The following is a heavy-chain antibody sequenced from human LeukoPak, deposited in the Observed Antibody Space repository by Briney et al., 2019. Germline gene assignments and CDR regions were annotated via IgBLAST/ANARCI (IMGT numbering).Heavy chain of an antibody. CDR1: GLTFSSYT. CDR3: AKDAGSGPYRGYFDY. D-gene: IGHD3-10*01. CDR2: IRSSGNYK. J-gene: IGHJ4*02. V-gene: IGHV3-21*04. Sequence: GGSLRLSCAASGLTFSSYTINWVRQAPGKGLEWVSSIRSSGNYKYYAGSGKGRFTISRDNAKNSLYLQMNSLRAEDTALYYCAKDAGSGPYRGYFDYWGQGALVTVSS.